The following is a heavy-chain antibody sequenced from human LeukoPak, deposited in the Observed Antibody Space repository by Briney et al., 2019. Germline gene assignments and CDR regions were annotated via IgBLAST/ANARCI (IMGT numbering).Heavy chain of an antibody. CDR3: ARTLNYYGSGSYYSYFDY. J-gene: IGHJ4*02. Sequence: GASVKVSCKASGYTFTSYYMHWVRQAPGQGLEWMGIINPSGGSTSYAQKFQGRVTMTRDTSTSTVYMELSGLRSEDTAVYYCARTLNYYGSGSYYSYFDYWGQGTLVTVSS. CDR2: INPSGGST. D-gene: IGHD3-10*01. V-gene: IGHV1-46*01. CDR1: GYTFTSYY.